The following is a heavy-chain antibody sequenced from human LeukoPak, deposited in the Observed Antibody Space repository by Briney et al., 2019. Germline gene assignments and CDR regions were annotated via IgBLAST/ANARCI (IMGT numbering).Heavy chain of an antibody. J-gene: IGHJ4*02. D-gene: IGHD6-19*01. Sequence: SETLSLTCAVYGGSFSGYYWSWIRQPPGKGLEWIGEINHSGSTNYNPSLKSRVTISVDTSKNQFSLKLSSVTAADTAVYYCAREEAGTWYFDYWGQGTLVTVSS. V-gene: IGHV4-34*01. CDR1: GGSFSGYY. CDR2: INHSGST. CDR3: AREEAGTWYFDY.